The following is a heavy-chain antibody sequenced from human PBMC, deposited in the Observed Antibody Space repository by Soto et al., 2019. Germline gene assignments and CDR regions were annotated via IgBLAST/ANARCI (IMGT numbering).Heavy chain of an antibody. CDR1: GFSLSNAGMG. Sequence: SGPTLVNPTETLTLTCTVSGFSLSNAGMGVSWISQPPGKALEWLAHIFSSDEKSYRTSLETRLTVSKDTSKSQVVLTMTNMDPLDTATYYCARAVDRAISDIWFDPWGQGTQVTVSP. D-gene: IGHD5-18*01. CDR3: ARAVDRAISDIWFDP. CDR2: IFSSDEK. J-gene: IGHJ5*02. V-gene: IGHV2-26*01.